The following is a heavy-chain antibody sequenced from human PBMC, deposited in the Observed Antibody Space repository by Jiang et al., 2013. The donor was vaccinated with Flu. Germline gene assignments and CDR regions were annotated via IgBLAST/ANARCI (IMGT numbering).Heavy chain of an antibody. CDR3: ARVPTDYYYYYGMDV. Sequence: EWMGRINPNSGGTNYAQKFQGRVTMTRDTSISTAYMELSRLRSDDTAVYYCARVPTDYYYYYGMDVWGQGTTVTVSS. J-gene: IGHJ6*02. CDR2: INPNSGGT. V-gene: IGHV1-2*06.